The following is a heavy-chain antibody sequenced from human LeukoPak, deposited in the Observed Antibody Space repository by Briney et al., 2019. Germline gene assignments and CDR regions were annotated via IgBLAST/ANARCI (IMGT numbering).Heavy chain of an antibody. CDR2: INTNTGNP. J-gene: IGHJ4*02. Sequence: ASVKVSCKATGYIFSNYGITWVRQAPGQGLEWMGWINTNTGNPTYAQGFTGRFVFSLDTSVSTAYLQISSLKAEDTAVYYCARHATPMVRGAPSDYWGQGTLVTVSS. CDR3: ARHATPMVRGAPSDY. D-gene: IGHD3-10*01. CDR1: GYIFSNYG. V-gene: IGHV7-4-1*02.